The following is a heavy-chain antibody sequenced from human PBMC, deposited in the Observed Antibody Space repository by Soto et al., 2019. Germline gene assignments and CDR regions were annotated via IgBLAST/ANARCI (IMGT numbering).Heavy chain of an antibody. D-gene: IGHD2-2*01. V-gene: IGHV1-69*13. CDR3: ARQTVDIVVVPAAKTDYYGMDV. J-gene: IGHJ6*02. Sequence: ASVKVSCKASGGTFSSYAISWVRQAPGQGLEWMGGIIPIFGTANYAQKFQGRVTITADESTSTAYMELSSLRSEDTAVYYCARQTVDIVVVPAAKTDYYGMDVWGQGTTVTVSS. CDR2: IIPIFGTA. CDR1: GGTFSSYA.